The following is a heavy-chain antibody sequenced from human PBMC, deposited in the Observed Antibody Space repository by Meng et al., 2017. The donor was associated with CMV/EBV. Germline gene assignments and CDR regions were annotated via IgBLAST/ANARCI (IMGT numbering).Heavy chain of an antibody. CDR3: ARALVPHRWGWFDP. D-gene: IGHD2-2*01. CDR2: INHSGST. CDR1: GGSFSGYY. V-gene: IGHV4-34*01. Sequence: SQTLSLTCAVYGGSFSGYYWSWIRQPPGKGLEWIGEINHSGSTNYNPSLKSRVTIPVDTSKNQFSLKLSSVTAADTAVYYCARALVPHRWGWFDPWGQGTLVTVSS. J-gene: IGHJ5*02.